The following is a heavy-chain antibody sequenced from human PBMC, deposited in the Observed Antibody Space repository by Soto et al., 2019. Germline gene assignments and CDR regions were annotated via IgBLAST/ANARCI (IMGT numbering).Heavy chain of an antibody. CDR3: ARIIAARPDF. J-gene: IGHJ4*02. D-gene: IGHD6-6*01. CDR2: IYYSGKT. Sequence: SETLSLTCTVSGASIATSADYWGWIRRPPGRVLEWVGSIYYSGKTFYNPSLKSRVTISVDTSKNQFSLKLDSVTAADTAVYYCARIIAARPDFWGQGTLVTVSS. V-gene: IGHV4-39*01. CDR1: GASIATSADY.